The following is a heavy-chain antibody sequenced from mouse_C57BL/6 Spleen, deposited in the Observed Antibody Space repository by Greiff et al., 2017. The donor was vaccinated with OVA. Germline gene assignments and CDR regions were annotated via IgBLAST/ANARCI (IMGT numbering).Heavy chain of an antibody. Sequence: LQQPGAELVRPGSSVKLSCKASGYTFTSYWMHWVKQRPIQGLEWIGNIDPSDSETHYNQKFKDKATLTVDKSSSTAYMQLSSLTSEDSAVYYCARGLYYGYDVGAMDYWGQGTSVTVSS. D-gene: IGHD2-2*01. V-gene: IGHV1-52*01. CDR2: IDPSDSET. J-gene: IGHJ4*01. CDR1: GYTFTSYW. CDR3: ARGLYYGYDVGAMDY.